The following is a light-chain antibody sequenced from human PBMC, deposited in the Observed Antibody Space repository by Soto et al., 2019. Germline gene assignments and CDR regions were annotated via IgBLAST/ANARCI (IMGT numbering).Light chain of an antibody. CDR2: AAS. J-gene: IGKJ3*01. V-gene: IGKV3-20*01. CDR1: QSINNRY. CDR3: QQFGSSPGFT. Sequence: EIVLTQSPGTLSLSPGERATLSCRASQSINNRYLAWYQQKPGQAPRLLIYAASRRATGIPDRFIGSGSGTDFALTISRLEPEDFAVYYCQQFGSSPGFTFGPGTKVDIK.